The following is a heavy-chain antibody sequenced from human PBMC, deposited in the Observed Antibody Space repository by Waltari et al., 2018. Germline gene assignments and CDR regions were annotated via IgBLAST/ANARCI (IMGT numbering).Heavy chain of an antibody. Sequence: QVQLVQSGAEVKKPGSSVKVSCKASGGTFSSYAISWVRQAPGQGLEWMGGIIPIFGTANYAQKFQGRVTITADESTSTAYMELSSLRSEDTAVYYCARDHVHGPYYDFWSGYYVPGHYFDYWGQGTLVTVSS. CDR1: GGTFSSYA. J-gene: IGHJ4*02. D-gene: IGHD3-3*01. CDR2: IIPIFGTA. CDR3: ARDHVHGPYYDFWSGYYVPGHYFDY. V-gene: IGHV1-69*01.